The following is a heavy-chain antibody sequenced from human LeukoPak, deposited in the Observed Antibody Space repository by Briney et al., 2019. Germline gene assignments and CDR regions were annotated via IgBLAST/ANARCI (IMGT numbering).Heavy chain of an antibody. D-gene: IGHD5-12*01. Sequence: GGSLRLSCAASGFTFSNAWMSWVRQAPGKGLEWVGRIKSKTDGGTTDYAAPVKGRFTISRDDSKNTLYLQMNSLRTEDTAVYYCTAGGVATINAFDIWGQGTMVTVSS. CDR1: GFTFSNAW. J-gene: IGHJ3*02. CDR2: IKSKTDGGTT. V-gene: IGHV3-15*01. CDR3: TAGGVATINAFDI.